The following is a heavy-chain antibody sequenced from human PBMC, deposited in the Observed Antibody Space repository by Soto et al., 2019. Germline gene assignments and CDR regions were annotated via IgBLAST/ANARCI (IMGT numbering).Heavy chain of an antibody. D-gene: IGHD2-15*01. CDR1: VFTFSSYS. CDR3: ARAPHDCSGGSCYSWDYYYYYGMDV. Sequence: GGSLRLSCAASVFTFSSYSMNWVRQAPGKGLEWVSYISSSSSTIYYADSVKGRFTISRDNAKNSLYLQMNSLRDEDTAVYYCARAPHDCSGGSCYSWDYYYYYGMDVWGQGTTVTVSS. V-gene: IGHV3-48*02. CDR2: ISSSSSTI. J-gene: IGHJ6*02.